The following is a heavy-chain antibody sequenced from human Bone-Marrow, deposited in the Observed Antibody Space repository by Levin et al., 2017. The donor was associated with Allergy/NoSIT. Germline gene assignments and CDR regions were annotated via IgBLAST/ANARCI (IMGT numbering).Heavy chain of an antibody. CDR2: LYVGGTP. D-gene: IGHD2-21*02. CDR3: SSAASVTVATRYFDF. CDR1: GFSVSNSS. V-gene: IGHV3-53*01. Sequence: GESLKISCAASGFSVSNSSMNWVRQAPGKGLEWVSVLYVGGTPYYADSVKGRFTISRDNSKNTLSLQMNSLRAEDTSVYYCSSAASVTVATRYFDFWGQGTLVTVSS. J-gene: IGHJ4*02.